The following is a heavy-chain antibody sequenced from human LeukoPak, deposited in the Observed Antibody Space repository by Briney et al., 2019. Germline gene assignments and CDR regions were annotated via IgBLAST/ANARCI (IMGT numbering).Heavy chain of an antibody. J-gene: IGHJ5*02. Sequence: GGSLRLSCAASGFTFRSYAMQWVRQAPGKGLEWVSYITYNSGTIFYADSVKGRFTISRDNAKNSLYLQMNSLRAEDTAVYYCARVGSGTWFDPWGQGTLVTVSS. V-gene: IGHV3-48*01. D-gene: IGHD1-1*01. CDR2: ITYNSGTI. CDR1: GFTFRSYA. CDR3: ARVGSGTWFDP.